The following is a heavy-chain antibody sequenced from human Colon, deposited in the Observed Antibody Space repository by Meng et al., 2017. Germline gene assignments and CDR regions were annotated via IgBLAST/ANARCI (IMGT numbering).Heavy chain of an antibody. Sequence: SETLSLTCTVSGGSITNYYWSWIRQSPGKGLEWIGYIYHTGGTNYHPSLKSRVAMSVDTSKNQFPLKLSSATAADSAVYYCARTSGTVRPFDYWGQGTLVTVSS. CDR3: ARTSGTVRPFDY. CDR2: IYHTGGT. J-gene: IGHJ4*02. V-gene: IGHV4-59*01. CDR1: GGSITNYY. D-gene: IGHD3-10*01.